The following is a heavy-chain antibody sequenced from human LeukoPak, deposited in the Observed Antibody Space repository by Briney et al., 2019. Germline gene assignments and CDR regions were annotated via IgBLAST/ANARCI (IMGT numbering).Heavy chain of an antibody. V-gene: IGHV3-11*01. CDR1: GFTFSDYY. Sequence: PGGSLRLSCAASGFTFSDYYMSWIRQAPGKGLEWVSYISSSGSTIYYADSVKGRFTISRDNAKNSLYLQMNSLRAEDTAVYYCAKDRRIAVAGTMVDYWGQGILVTVST. D-gene: IGHD6-19*01. J-gene: IGHJ4*02. CDR2: ISSSGSTI. CDR3: AKDRRIAVAGTMVDY.